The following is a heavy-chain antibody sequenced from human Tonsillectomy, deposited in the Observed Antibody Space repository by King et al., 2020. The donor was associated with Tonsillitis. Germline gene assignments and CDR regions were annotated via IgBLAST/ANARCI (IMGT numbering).Heavy chain of an antibody. CDR3: ARDLVGYSSDWDGGRDY. J-gene: IGHJ4*02. V-gene: IGHV3-7*03. Sequence: VQLVESGGGLVQPGGSLRLSCAASGFTFSNYWMSWVRQAPGKGLEWVANIKQDGSEKYYVDSVKGRFTISRDNAKNSLYLQMNSLRAEDTAVYYCARDLVGYSSDWDGGRDYWGQGTLVTVSS. CDR1: GFTFSNYW. CDR2: IKQDGSEK. D-gene: IGHD6-19*01.